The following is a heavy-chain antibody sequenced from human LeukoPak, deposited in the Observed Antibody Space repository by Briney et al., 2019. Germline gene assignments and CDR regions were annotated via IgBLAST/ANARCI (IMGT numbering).Heavy chain of an antibody. CDR2: IRYDGSNK. Sequence: GGSLRLSCAASGFTFSSYGMHWVRQAPGKGLEWVAFIRYDGSNKYYADSVKGRFTISRDNSKNTLYLQMNSLRAEDTAVYYCAREGYFDWLSRVGAFDIWGQGTMVTVSS. D-gene: IGHD3-9*01. CDR3: AREGYFDWLSRVGAFDI. CDR1: GFTFSSYG. V-gene: IGHV3-30*02. J-gene: IGHJ3*02.